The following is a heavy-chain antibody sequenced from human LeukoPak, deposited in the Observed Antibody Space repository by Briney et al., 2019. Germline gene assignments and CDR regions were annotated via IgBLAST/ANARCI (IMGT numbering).Heavy chain of an antibody. Sequence: TGVSLRLSCAASGFTFSSYAMSWVRQAPGKGLEWVSAISGSGGSTYYADSVKGRFTISRDNSKNTLYLQMNSLRAEDTAVYYCAKDRIAAADPSDYWGQGTLVTVSS. CDR3: AKDRIAAADPSDY. CDR2: ISGSGGST. CDR1: GFTFSSYA. J-gene: IGHJ4*02. V-gene: IGHV3-23*01. D-gene: IGHD6-13*01.